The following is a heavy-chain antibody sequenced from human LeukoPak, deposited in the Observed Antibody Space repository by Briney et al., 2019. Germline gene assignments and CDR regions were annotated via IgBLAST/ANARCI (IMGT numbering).Heavy chain of an antibody. V-gene: IGHV4-59*01. CDR2: IYYSGST. D-gene: IGHD4-17*01. J-gene: IGHJ4*02. CDR1: GGSISSYY. Sequence: SETLSLTCTVSGGSISSYYWSWIRQPPGKGLEWIGYIYYSGSTNYSPSLKSRVTISVDTSKNQFSLKLSSVTAADTAVYYCARGVHYGDSGGGYHFDYWGQGTLVTVST. CDR3: ARGVHYGDSGGGYHFDY.